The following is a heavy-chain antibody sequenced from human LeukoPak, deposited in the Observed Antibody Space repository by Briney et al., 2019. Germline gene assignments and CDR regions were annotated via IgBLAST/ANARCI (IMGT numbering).Heavy chain of an antibody. V-gene: IGHV3-23*01. CDR2: ISGSGGST. CDR1: GFSVSDNY. D-gene: IGHD6-13*01. Sequence: GGSLRLSCAASGFSVSDNYMSWVRQAPGRGLEWVSVISGSGGSTYYADSVKGRFTISRDNSKNTLYLQMNSLRAEDTAVYYCAKDSYSSSWYDWFDPWGQGTLVTVSS. CDR3: AKDSYSSSWYDWFDP. J-gene: IGHJ5*02.